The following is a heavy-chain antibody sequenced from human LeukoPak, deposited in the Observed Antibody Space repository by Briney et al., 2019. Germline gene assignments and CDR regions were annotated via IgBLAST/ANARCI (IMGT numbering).Heavy chain of an antibody. Sequence: GGSLRLSCAASGFSFSSYAMHWVRQAPGKGLVWVSRINSDGSSTSYADSVKGRFTISRDNAKNTLYLQMNSLRAEDTAVYYCARDSPHGDYGYWGQGTLVTVSS. CDR2: INSDGSST. D-gene: IGHD4-17*01. V-gene: IGHV3-74*01. CDR1: GFSFSSYA. J-gene: IGHJ4*02. CDR3: ARDSPHGDYGY.